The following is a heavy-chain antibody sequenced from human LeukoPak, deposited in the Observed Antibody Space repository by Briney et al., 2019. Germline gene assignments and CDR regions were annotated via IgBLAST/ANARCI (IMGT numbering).Heavy chain of an antibody. Sequence: EASVKVSCKTSGYTFTIYGISWVRQAPGQGLEWMGLISAYGNTNYAQNLQGRVTMTTDTPTSTAYMELRSLRSDDTAVYYCARGIIGYYFDYWGQGTLVTVSS. CDR2: ISAYGNT. D-gene: IGHD2-15*01. V-gene: IGHV1-18*01. J-gene: IGHJ4*02. CDR3: ARGIIGYYFDY. CDR1: GYTFTIYG.